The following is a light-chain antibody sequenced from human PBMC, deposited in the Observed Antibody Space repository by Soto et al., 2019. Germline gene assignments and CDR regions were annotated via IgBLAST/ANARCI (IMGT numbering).Light chain of an antibody. Sequence: EIVLTQSPATLSLSPGERATLSCRASQSVSSYLAWYQLKPGQAPRLLIYDASNRATGIPARFSGSGSGTDFTLTISSLEPEDVAVYYCQQRSDWPPLTFGGGTKVEIK. CDR3: QQRSDWPPLT. CDR2: DAS. V-gene: IGKV3-11*01. CDR1: QSVSSY. J-gene: IGKJ4*01.